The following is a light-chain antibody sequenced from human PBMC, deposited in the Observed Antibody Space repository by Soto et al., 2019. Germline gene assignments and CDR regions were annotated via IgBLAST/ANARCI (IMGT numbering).Light chain of an antibody. CDR2: TAS. V-gene: IGKV1-5*01. CDR1: QTFSKW. J-gene: IGKJ1*01. Sequence: DIQMTQSPSTLSASVGDAVTITCRASQTFSKWLAWYQQKPGKAPRLIIYTASTLESGVPSRFSASGSGTEFTLTISSLHPDDFATYYCPEYNNYCTFGQGTKVEVK. CDR3: PEYNNYCT.